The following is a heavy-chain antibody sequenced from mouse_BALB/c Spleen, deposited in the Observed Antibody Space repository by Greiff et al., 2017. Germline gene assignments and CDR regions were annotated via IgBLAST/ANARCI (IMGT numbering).Heavy chain of an antibody. V-gene: IGHV5-12-1*01. D-gene: IGHD2-1*01. CDR2: ISSGGGST. Sequence: EVNLVESGGGLVKPGGSLKLSCAASGFAFSSYDMSWVRQTPEKRLEWVAYISSGGGSTYYPDTVKGRFTISRDNAKNTLYLQMSSLKSEDTAMYYCARHLYYPAWFAYWGQGTLVTVSA. J-gene: IGHJ3*01. CDR1: GFAFSSYD. CDR3: ARHLYYPAWFAY.